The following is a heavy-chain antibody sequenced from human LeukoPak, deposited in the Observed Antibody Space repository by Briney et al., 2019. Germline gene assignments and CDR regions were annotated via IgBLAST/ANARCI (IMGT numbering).Heavy chain of an antibody. V-gene: IGHV1-2*02. D-gene: IGHD2-15*01. CDR2: INPNSGGT. Sequence: ASVKVSCKASGYTFTGYYMHWVRRAPGQGLEWMGWINPNSGGTNYAQKFQGRVTMTRDTSISTAYMELSRLRSDDTAVYYCAREPPCSGGSCYPSYEFDPWGQGTLVTVSS. CDR1: GYTFTGYY. J-gene: IGHJ5*02. CDR3: AREPPCSGGSCYPSYEFDP.